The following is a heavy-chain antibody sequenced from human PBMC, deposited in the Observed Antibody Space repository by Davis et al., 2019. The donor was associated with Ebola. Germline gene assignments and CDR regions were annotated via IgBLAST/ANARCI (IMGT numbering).Heavy chain of an antibody. CDR2: IIPIFGTA. Sequence: AASVKVSCKASGGTFSSYAISWVRQAPGQGLEWMGGIIPIFGTANYAQKFQGRVTITADKSMSTAYMELSSLRAEDTAVYYCAKVQSYDFWSGYNYYYYYGMDVWGQGTTVTVSS. D-gene: IGHD3-3*01. CDR1: GGTFSSYA. J-gene: IGHJ6*02. V-gene: IGHV1-69*06. CDR3: AKVQSYDFWSGYNYYYYYGMDV.